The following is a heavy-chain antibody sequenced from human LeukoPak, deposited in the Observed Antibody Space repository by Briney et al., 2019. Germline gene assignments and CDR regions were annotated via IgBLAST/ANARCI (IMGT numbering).Heavy chain of an antibody. D-gene: IGHD3-9*01. CDR3: ARDLTMLRYFDWLSPFDP. CDR2: ISYDGSNK. J-gene: IGHJ5*02. CDR1: GFTFSSYA. Sequence: GGSLRLSCAASGFTFSSYAMHWVRQAPGKGLEWVAVISYDGSNKYYADSVKGRFTISRDNSKNTLYLQMNSLRAEDTAVYYCARDLTMLRYFDWLSPFDPWGQGTLVTVSS. V-gene: IGHV3-30*04.